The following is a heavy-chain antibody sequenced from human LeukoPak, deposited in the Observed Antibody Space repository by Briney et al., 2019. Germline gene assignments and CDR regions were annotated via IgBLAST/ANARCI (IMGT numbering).Heavy chain of an antibody. J-gene: IGHJ4*02. CDR1: GFTFSSYS. CDR2: ISSSSSYI. D-gene: IGHD3-10*01. CDR3: AKDYYASGDGRFDY. Sequence: GGSLRLSCAASGFTFSSYSMNWVRQAPGKGLEWVSSISSSSSYIYYADSAKGRFTISRDNSKNTLYLQMNSLRAEDTAIYYCAKDYYASGDGRFDYWGQGTLVTVSS. V-gene: IGHV3-21*04.